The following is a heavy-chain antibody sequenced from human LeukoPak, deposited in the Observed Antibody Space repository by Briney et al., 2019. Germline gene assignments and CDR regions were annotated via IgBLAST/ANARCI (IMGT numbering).Heavy chain of an antibody. J-gene: IGHJ4*02. D-gene: IGHD5-18*01. Sequence: SETLSLTCAVYGGSFSGHCWSWIRQPPGKGLEWIGEINHSGSTNYNPSLKSRVTISVDTSKNQFSLKLSSVTAADTAVYYCARGLWDTGMAHWGQGTLVTVSS. V-gene: IGHV4-34*01. CDR3: ARGLWDTGMAH. CDR1: GGSFSGHC. CDR2: INHSGST.